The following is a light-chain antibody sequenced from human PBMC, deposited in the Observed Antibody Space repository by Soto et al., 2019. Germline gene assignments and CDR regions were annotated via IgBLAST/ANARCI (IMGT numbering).Light chain of an antibody. Sequence: DIQMTQSPSSMSASLGDRVTITCRARQDIGSWLAWYQQKPGEVPKLLIFGSSSLQSGVPSRFSGSRYETEFTLTISSLQPDDFATYYCQQADSFPVTFGQGTRLEIK. J-gene: IGKJ5*01. V-gene: IGKV1-12*01. CDR3: QQADSFPVT. CDR2: GSS. CDR1: QDIGSW.